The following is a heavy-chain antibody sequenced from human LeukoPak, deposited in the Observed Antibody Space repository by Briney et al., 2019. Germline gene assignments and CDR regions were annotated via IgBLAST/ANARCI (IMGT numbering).Heavy chain of an antibody. J-gene: IGHJ4*02. CDR1: GYSFTSHA. CDR3: VGAETSVGYFDY. CDR2: VNTTTGNP. V-gene: IGHV7-4-1*02. D-gene: IGHD4-23*01. Sequence: GASVTVSCTASGYSFTSHAINWVRRAPGQGLQWMGWVNTTTGNPTYAQGFTGRFVFSFDTSVSTAYLQISSLKAEDTAVYYCVGAETSVGYFDYWGQGTLVTVSS.